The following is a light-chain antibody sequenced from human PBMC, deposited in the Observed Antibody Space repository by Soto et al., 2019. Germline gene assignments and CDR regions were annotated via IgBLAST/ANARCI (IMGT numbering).Light chain of an antibody. CDR2: KAS. V-gene: IGKV1-5*03. J-gene: IGKJ4*01. Sequence: DIQMTQSPSTLSGSVGDRVTITCRASQTISSWLAWYQQKPGKAPKLLIYKASTLKSGVPSRFSGSVSGTDFTLTITYLQSEDIATYFCQQYYTFPLTFGGGTKVDIK. CDR1: QTISSW. CDR3: QQYYTFPLT.